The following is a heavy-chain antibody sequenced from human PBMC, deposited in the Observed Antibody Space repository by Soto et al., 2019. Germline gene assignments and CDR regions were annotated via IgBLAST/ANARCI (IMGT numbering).Heavy chain of an antibody. CDR2: IYYSGST. CDR3: ARVGGVTAMGDNWFDP. Sequence: TLSLTCTVSGGSISSGDYYWSWIRQPPGKGLEWIGYIYYSGSTYYNPSLKSRVTISVDTSKNQFSLKLSSVTAADTAVYYCARVGGVTAMGDNWFDPWGQGTLVTVSS. J-gene: IGHJ5*02. V-gene: IGHV4-30-4*01. CDR1: GGSISSGDYY. D-gene: IGHD5-18*01.